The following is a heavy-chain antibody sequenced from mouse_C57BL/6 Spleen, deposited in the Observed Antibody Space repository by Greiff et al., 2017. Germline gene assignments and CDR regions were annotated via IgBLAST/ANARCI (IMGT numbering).Heavy chain of an antibody. Sequence: EVQLQQSGAELVRPGASVKLSCTASGFNIKDDYMHWVKQRPEQGLEWIGWIDPENGDTEYASKFQGKATITADTSSNTAYLQLSSLTSEDTAVYYCSTSDYGYDDYGLDYWGQGTSVTVSA. CDR3: STSDYGYDDYGLDY. CDR1: GFNIKDDY. V-gene: IGHV14-4*01. J-gene: IGHJ4*01. CDR2: IDPENGDT. D-gene: IGHD2-2*01.